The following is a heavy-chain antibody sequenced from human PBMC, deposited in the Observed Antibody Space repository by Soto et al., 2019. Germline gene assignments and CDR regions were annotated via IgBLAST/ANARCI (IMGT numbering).Heavy chain of an antibody. Sequence: LRLSCAASGFTFDDYAMHWVRQAPGKGLEWVSGISWNSGNIGYADSVKGQFTISRDNSKNTLYLQMNSLRADDTAVYYCARDMSGGTYNYYYGMDVWGQGTTVTVSS. CDR3: ARDMSGGTYNYYYGMDV. V-gene: IGHV3-9*01. J-gene: IGHJ6*02. CDR2: ISWNSGNI. D-gene: IGHD1-26*01. CDR1: GFTFDDYA.